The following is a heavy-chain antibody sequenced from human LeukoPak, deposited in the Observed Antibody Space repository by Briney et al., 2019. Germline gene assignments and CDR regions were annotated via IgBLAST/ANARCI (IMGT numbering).Heavy chain of an antibody. CDR3: AGGIAAAGLPN. CDR1: GFNFGIYG. D-gene: IGHD6-13*01. CDR2: LWDDGTHE. V-gene: IGHV3-33*01. Sequence: PGRSLRLSCTASGFNFGIYGMHWVRQAPGKGLEWVAVLWDDGTHEYYVESVKGRFTISRDNGKRTLYLQMNSLRLEDTAVYYCAGGIAAAGLPNWGQGTLVTVSS. J-gene: IGHJ4*02.